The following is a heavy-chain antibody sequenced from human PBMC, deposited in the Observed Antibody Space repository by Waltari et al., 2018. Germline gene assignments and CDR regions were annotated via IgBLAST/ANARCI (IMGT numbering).Heavy chain of an antibody. Sequence: EVQLVESGGGLVQPGGSLRPSCAASGFPLSRYEMTWVRQAPGKGLEWVSYISSSCSTIYYADSVKGRFTISRDNAKNSLYLQMNSLRAEDTAVYYCARDTAMVYRYFDYWGQGTLVTVSS. CDR1: GFPLSRYE. J-gene: IGHJ4*02. CDR3: ARDTAMVYRYFDY. D-gene: IGHD5-18*01. V-gene: IGHV3-48*03. CDR2: ISSSCSTI.